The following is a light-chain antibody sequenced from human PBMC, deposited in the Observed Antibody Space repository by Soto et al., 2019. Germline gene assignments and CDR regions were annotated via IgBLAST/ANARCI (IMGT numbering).Light chain of an antibody. J-gene: IGLJ2*01. CDR3: GTWDNSLSAVV. CDR1: NSIIGTNY. Sequence: QSVLTQPPSVSAAPGQKVTISCYGSNSIIGTNYVSWYQHLPGTAPKLLIYDSNKRPSGIPDRFSGSKSGTSATLGISGLQTGDEADYYCGTWDNSLSAVVFGGGTKLTVL. CDR2: DSN. V-gene: IGLV1-51*01.